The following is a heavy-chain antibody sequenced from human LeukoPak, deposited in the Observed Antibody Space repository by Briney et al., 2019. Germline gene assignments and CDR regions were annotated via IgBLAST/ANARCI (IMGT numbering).Heavy chain of an antibody. CDR3: AWRIAAADHY. CDR1: GGTFSSYA. J-gene: IGHJ4*02. D-gene: IGHD6-13*01. CDR2: IIPILGIA. Sequence: SVKVSCKASGGTFSSYAISWVRQAPGQGLGWMGRIIPILGIANYAQKFQGRVTITADKSTSTAYMELSSLRSEDTAVYYCAWRIAAADHYWGQGTLVTVSS. V-gene: IGHV1-69*04.